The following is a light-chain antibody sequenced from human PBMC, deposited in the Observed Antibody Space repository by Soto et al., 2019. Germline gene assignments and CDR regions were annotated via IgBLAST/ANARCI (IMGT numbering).Light chain of an antibody. CDR3: AAWDDSLNVMV. V-gene: IGLV1-44*01. J-gene: IGLJ2*01. CDR1: SSNIGSNT. Sequence: QSVLTQPPSTSGTPGQRVTISCSGSSSNIGSNTVNWYQQLPGAAPKLLIYSNDQRPSGVPDRLSGSKSGTSASLAFSGLQSEDEADYYCAAWDDSLNVMVFGGGTKLTVL. CDR2: SND.